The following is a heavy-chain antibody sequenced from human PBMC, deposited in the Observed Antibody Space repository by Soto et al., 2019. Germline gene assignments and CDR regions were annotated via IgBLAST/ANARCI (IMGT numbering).Heavy chain of an antibody. Sequence: GGSLRLSCAASGFTFSGSAMHWVRQASGKGLEWVGRIRSKANSYATAYAASVKGRFTISRDDSKNTAYLQMNSLKTEDTAVYYCTSTPHNYCSSTSCLPVGNAFDIWGQGTMVTVSS. D-gene: IGHD2-2*01. CDR1: GFTFSGSA. CDR2: IRSKANSYAT. V-gene: IGHV3-73*01. CDR3: TSTPHNYCSSTSCLPVGNAFDI. J-gene: IGHJ3*02.